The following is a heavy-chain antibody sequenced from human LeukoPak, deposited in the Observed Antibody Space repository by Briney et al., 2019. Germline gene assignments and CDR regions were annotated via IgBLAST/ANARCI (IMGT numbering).Heavy chain of an antibody. CDR1: GYTFTNYG. D-gene: IGHD3-16*02. V-gene: IGHV1-18*01. J-gene: IGHJ4*02. CDR3: ARDGILGELSLYPTE. CDR2: ISAYNGNT. Sequence: AASVNVSCKASGYTFTNYGISWVRQAPGQGLEWMGWISAYNGNTNYAQKFQGRVTMTTDTSTNTAYMELRSLRFDDTAVYYCARDGILGELSLYPTEWGQGTLVTVYS.